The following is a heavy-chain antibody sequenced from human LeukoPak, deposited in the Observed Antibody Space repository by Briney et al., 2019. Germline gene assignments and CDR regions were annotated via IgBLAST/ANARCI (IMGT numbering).Heavy chain of an antibody. V-gene: IGHV4-61*02. Sequence: PSETLSLAWTVAGPSVSSGSDGWGWLRQPGGKGLEWIVRMYTSGSTNYTPSLKSRVTISVDTSKHPFSLKLSSVTAADTAVYYCARGDYDSSGYYSHAFDIWGQGTMLTVPS. CDR2: MYTSGST. J-gene: IGHJ3*02. CDR3: ARGDYDSSGYYSHAFDI. D-gene: IGHD3-22*01. CDR1: GPSVSSGSDG.